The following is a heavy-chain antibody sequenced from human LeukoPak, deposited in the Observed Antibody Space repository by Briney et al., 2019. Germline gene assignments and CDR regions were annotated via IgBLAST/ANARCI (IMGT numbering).Heavy chain of an antibody. J-gene: IGHJ4*02. CDR3: ARDSGSCVDY. CDR1: GYSFSNYG. V-gene: IGHV1-18*01. CDR2: ISAYNGNT. D-gene: IGHD1-26*01. Sequence: GASVKVSCKASGYSFSNYGMSWVRQAPGQGLEWMGWISAYNGNTNYAQKLQGRVTMTTDTSTSTAYMELRSLRSDDTAVYYCARDSGSCVDYWGQGTLVTVSS.